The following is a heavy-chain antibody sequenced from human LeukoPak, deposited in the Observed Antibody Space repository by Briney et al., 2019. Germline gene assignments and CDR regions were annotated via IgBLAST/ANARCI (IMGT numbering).Heavy chain of an antibody. CDR1: DFTFDFYW. J-gene: IGHJ4*02. Sequence: GGSLRLSCVASDFTFDFYWMTWVRQAPGKGLEWVANIKQDGSEKYYVDSVKGRFAVSRDNAKNSLYLQMNSLRAEDTAVYYCARAQSGFWSGYCFDYWGQGTLVTVSS. CDR3: ARAQSGFWSGYCFDY. V-gene: IGHV3-7*01. CDR2: IKQDGSEK. D-gene: IGHD3-3*01.